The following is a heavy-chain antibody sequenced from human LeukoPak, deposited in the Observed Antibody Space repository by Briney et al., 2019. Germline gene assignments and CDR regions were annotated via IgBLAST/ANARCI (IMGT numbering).Heavy chain of an antibody. Sequence: SVPVSFMASGYTFLDYYMHWVRPPAGRGVAGMGFINPNNGDTRYAQKFQGRVSMTRDTSISTAYMELSSLRSDDTAVYYCARGRNIAVGGTSLVAHWGQGTLVTVSS. D-gene: IGHD6-13*01. J-gene: IGHJ4*02. CDR1: GYTFLDYY. V-gene: IGHV1-2*02. CDR3: ARGRNIAVGGTSLVAH. CDR2: INPNNGDT.